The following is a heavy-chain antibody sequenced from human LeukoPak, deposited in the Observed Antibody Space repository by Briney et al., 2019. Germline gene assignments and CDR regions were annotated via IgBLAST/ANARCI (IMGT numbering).Heavy chain of an antibody. CDR3: ARGYGDNSGAFDI. CDR1: GGSFSGYF. CDR2: IYYSGRT. D-gene: IGHD4-23*01. J-gene: IGHJ3*02. V-gene: IGHV4-30-2*01. Sequence: PSETLSLTCAGSGGSFSGYFWSWIXQPPGXGREWIGYIYYSGRTYYNPSLKSRVTISLDRSKNQFSLKLSSMTAADTAVYFCARGYGDNSGAFDIWGQGTLVTVSS.